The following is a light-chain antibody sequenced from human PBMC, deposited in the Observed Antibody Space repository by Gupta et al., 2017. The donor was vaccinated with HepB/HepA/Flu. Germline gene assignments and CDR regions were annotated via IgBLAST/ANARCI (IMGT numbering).Light chain of an antibody. J-gene: IGLJ3*02. CDR3: SSYAGSYTGV. Sequence: HSALTQPRPVSGSPGQSVTISCTGTSSDVGGYNYVSWYQQHPGKAPKLMIYDVTKRPSGVPGRFSGSKSGNTASLTISGLQAEEEADYYCSSYAGSYTGVFGGGTKLTVL. CDR2: DVT. V-gene: IGLV2-11*01. CDR1: SSDVGGYNY.